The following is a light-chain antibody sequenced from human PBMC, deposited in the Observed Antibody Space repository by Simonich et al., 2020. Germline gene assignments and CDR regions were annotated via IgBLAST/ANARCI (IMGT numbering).Light chain of an antibody. V-gene: IGLV3-21*03. CDR2: DDS. Sequence: SYVLTQPPSVSVAPGKTARITCGGNNIGSKSVHWYQQNPGQAPVLVAYDDSDRPSGIPGRVSGSNSGNTATLTISRVEAGDEADYYCQVWDSSSDHPVFGGGTKLTVL. J-gene: IGLJ3*02. CDR3: QVWDSSSDHPV. CDR1: NIGSKS.